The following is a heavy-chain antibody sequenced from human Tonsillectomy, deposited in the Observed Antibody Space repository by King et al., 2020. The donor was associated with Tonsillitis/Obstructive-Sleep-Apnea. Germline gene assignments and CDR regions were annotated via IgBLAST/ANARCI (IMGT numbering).Heavy chain of an antibody. Sequence: VQLVESGGGLIQPGGSLRLSCAASGFTVSSTYMTWVRQAPGKGLEWVSIIYSGGSTYHTDSVKGRFTISRDNSKNTLHLQMNSLRGEDTAEYYCARGGRSDAFDIWGQGTMVTVSS. CDR2: IYSGGST. V-gene: IGHV3-53*01. J-gene: IGHJ3*02. CDR3: ARGGRSDAFDI. CDR1: GFTVSSTY.